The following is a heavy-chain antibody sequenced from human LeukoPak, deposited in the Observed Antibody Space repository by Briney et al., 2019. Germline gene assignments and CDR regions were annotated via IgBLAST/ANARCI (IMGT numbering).Heavy chain of an antibody. J-gene: IGHJ4*02. Sequence: TGGSLRLSCAASGFTFSSYGMHWVRQAPGKGLEWVSSISSSSSYIYCADSVKGRFTISRDNAKNSLYLQMNSLRAEDTAVYYCARFVAPVGYYDSSGYPRWGQGTLVTVSS. CDR1: GFTFSSYG. V-gene: IGHV3-21*01. D-gene: IGHD3-22*01. CDR2: ISSSSSYI. CDR3: ARFVAPVGYYDSSGYPR.